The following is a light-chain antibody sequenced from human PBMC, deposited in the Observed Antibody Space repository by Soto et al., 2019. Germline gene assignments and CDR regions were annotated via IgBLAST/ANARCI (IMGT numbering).Light chain of an antibody. V-gene: IGLV2-8*01. CDR1: SSDVGNYNY. J-gene: IGLJ2*01. CDR2: AVN. CDR3: TSYAAGKNVV. Sequence: QSALTQPPSASGSPGQSVTISCTGTSSDVGNYNYVSWYQQYPGKAPKLMIYAVNKRPSGVPDRFSGSKSGNTASLTVSGLQAEDEADYYCTSYAAGKNVVFGGGTKVTVL.